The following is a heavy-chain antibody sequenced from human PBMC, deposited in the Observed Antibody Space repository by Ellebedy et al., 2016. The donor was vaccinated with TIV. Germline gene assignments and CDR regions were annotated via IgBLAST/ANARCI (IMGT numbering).Heavy chain of an antibody. CDR3: AKRRGFGELGGASMDV. CDR2: ISSSSSTI. D-gene: IGHD3-10*01. J-gene: IGHJ6*02. CDR1: GFTFSSYS. Sequence: GGSLRLSXAASGFTFSSYSMNWVRQAPGKGLEWVSYISSSSSTIYYADSVKGRFTISRDNAKNSLYLQMNSLRAEDTAVYYCAKRRGFGELGGASMDVWGQGTTVTVSS. V-gene: IGHV3-48*04.